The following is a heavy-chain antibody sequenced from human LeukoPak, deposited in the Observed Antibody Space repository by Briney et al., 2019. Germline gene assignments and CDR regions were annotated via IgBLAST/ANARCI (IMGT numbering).Heavy chain of an antibody. Sequence: ASVKVSCKASGYTFTGYYMHWVRQAPGQGLEWMGWINPNSGGTNYAQKFQGRVTMTRNTSISTAYMELSSLRSEDTAVYYCARVIKGSGSYYKGKLEYFQHWGQGTLVTVSS. CDR3: ARVIKGSGSYYKGKLEYFQH. V-gene: IGHV1-2*02. J-gene: IGHJ1*01. CDR2: INPNSGGT. D-gene: IGHD3-10*01. CDR1: GYTFTGYY.